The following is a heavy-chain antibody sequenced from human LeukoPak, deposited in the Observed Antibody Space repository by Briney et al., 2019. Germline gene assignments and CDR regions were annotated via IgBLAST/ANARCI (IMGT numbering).Heavy chain of an antibody. V-gene: IGHV4-59*01. Sequence: SETLSLTCTVSGGSISSYYWSWIRQPPGKGLEWIGYIYYSGSTNYNPSLKSRVTLSVDTSKNQFSLKLSSVTAADTAVYYCARGAYYDFWSGYYPNWFDPWGQGTLVTVSS. J-gene: IGHJ5*02. CDR2: IYYSGST. CDR3: ARGAYYDFWSGYYPNWFDP. CDR1: GGSISSYY. D-gene: IGHD3-3*01.